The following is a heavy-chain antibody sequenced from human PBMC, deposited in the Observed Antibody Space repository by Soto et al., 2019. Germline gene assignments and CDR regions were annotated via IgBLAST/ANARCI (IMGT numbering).Heavy chain of an antibody. CDR3: AKSIVDTAPPRLNYYYGMDV. D-gene: IGHD5-18*01. CDR1: GFTFSSHA. Sequence: QPGGSLRLSCAASGFTFSSHAMSWVRQAPGKGLEWVSAISGSGGSTYYADSVKGRFTISRDNSKNTLYLQMNSLRAEDTAVYYCAKSIVDTAPPRLNYYYGMDVWGQGTTVTVSS. V-gene: IGHV3-23*01. J-gene: IGHJ6*02. CDR2: ISGSGGST.